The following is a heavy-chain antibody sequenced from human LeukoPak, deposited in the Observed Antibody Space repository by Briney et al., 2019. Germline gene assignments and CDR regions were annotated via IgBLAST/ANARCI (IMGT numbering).Heavy chain of an antibody. V-gene: IGHV5-51*01. D-gene: IGHD1-20*01. CDR1: GYSFASYW. CDR2: IHPNDAST. Sequence: RGESLKISCKASGYSFASYWIGWVRQTSGKGLEWMAIIHPNDASTIYSPSFQGLVTISADRSITTAYLQWNTLQASDTAIYYCARHNNWAFDYWDRGTLLTVSS. J-gene: IGHJ4*02. CDR3: ARHNNWAFDY.